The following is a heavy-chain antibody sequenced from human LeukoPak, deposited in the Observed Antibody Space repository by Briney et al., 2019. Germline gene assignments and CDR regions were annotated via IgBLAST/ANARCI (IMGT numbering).Heavy chain of an antibody. J-gene: IGHJ3*02. CDR2: ISWSSGII. Sequence: PGRSLRLSCAASGLTFDDHGMHWVRQAPGKGLEWVSGISWSSGIIGYADSVKGRFTISRDNAKNSLYLQMDSLRAEDTALYYCAKDTGRPTDAITMEDNAFDIWGQGTMVTVSS. CDR1: GLTFDDHG. D-gene: IGHD3-3*01. CDR3: AKDTGRPTDAITMEDNAFDI. V-gene: IGHV3-9*01.